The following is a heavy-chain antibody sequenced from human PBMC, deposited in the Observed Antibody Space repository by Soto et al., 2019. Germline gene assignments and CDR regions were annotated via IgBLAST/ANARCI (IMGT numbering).Heavy chain of an antibody. V-gene: IGHV3-23*01. Sequence: EVQLLESGGGLVQPGGSLRISCAASGFTFSNYVMTWVRQAPGRGLEWVSGISASGGSTYYADSVKGRFTISRDNSNGMLFPQMYGLGAEDTALYYCAKASYGSGSYRVDYWGQGTLVTVSS. CDR3: AKASYGSGSYRVDY. J-gene: IGHJ4*02. D-gene: IGHD3-10*01. CDR2: ISASGGST. CDR1: GFTFSNYV.